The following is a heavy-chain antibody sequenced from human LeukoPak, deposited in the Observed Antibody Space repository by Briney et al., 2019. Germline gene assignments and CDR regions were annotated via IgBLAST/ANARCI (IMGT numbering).Heavy chain of an antibody. J-gene: IGHJ1*01. Sequence: ASVKVSCKASGYTFTSYYMHWVRQAPGQGLEWMGIINPSGGSTSYAQKLQGRVTMTRDTSTSTVYMELSSLRSEDTAVYYCASGDYYDSSGYYGNEYFQHWGQGTLVTVSS. D-gene: IGHD3-22*01. CDR1: GYTFTSYY. CDR2: INPSGGST. CDR3: ASGDYYDSSGYYGNEYFQH. V-gene: IGHV1-46*01.